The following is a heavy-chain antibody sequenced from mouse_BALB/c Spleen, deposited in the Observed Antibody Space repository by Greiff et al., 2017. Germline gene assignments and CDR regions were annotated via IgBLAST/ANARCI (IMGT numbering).Heavy chain of an antibody. CDR2: INPYNDGT. J-gene: IGHJ3*01. CDR1: GYTFTSYV. CDR3: AIGGNYVPFAY. D-gene: IGHD2-1*01. Sequence: VHVKQSGPELVKPGASVKMSCKASGYTFTSYVMHWVKQKPGQGLEWIGYINPYNDGTKYNEKFKGKATLTSDKSSSTAYMELSSLTSEDSAVYYCAIGGNYVPFAYWGQGTLVTVSA. V-gene: IGHV1-14*01.